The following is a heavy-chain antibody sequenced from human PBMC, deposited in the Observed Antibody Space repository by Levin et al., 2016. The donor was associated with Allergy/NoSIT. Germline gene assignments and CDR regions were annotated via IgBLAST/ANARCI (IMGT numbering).Heavy chain of an antibody. V-gene: IGHV4-39*01. J-gene: IGHJ4*02. D-gene: IGHD3-22*01. Sequence: WIRQPPGKGLEWIGSIYYSGSTYYNPSLKSRVTISVDTSKNQFSLKLSSVTAADTAVYYCARQSSGYYGYWGQGTLVTVSS. CDR3: ARQSSGYYGY. CDR2: IYYSGST.